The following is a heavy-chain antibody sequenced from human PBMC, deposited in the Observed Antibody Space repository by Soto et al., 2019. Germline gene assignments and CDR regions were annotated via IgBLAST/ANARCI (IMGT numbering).Heavy chain of an antibody. CDR3: ARVSGSPQDDAFDI. V-gene: IGHV1-8*01. CDR2: MNPNSGNT. D-gene: IGHD1-26*01. Sequence: GASVRVTWAVSELTLADFDMNWVRQALGQGLEWMGWMNPNSGNTGYAQKFQGRLTMTRNTSISTAYMELSSLRSEDTAVYYCARVSGSPQDDAFDIWGQGTMVTVSS. CDR1: ELTLADFD. J-gene: IGHJ3*02.